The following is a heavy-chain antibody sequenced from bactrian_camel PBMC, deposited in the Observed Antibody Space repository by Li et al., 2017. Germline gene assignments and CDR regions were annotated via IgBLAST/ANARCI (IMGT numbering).Heavy chain of an antibody. CDR3: AGSWDVSAKWALESMTRPDFGY. J-gene: IGHJ6*01. CDR1: RYTYSSDC. D-gene: IGHD2*01. CDR2: IDSDGGR. V-gene: IGHV3S53*01. Sequence: HVQLVESGGGSVQAGGSLRLSCTASRYTYSSDCMGWFRQAPGKEREGVAVIDSDGGRVLAFSVKGRFTIIMNNAQNTVWLQMNSLLPEDTAVYYCAGSWDVSAKWALESMTRPDFGYWGQGTQVTVS.